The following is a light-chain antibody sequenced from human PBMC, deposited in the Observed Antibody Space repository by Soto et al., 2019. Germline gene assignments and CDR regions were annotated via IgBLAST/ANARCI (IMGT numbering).Light chain of an antibody. J-gene: IGKJ1*01. CDR3: QQYNDTWT. CDR2: KAS. Sequence: DIQMTQSPSTLSASVGDRVTITCRASQSISSWLAWYQQKPGTAPKLLIYKASTLQSGVPSRFSGSGSGTDFTLTISSQQPDDSTTYYCQQYNDTWTFGQGTKVEIK. CDR1: QSISSW. V-gene: IGKV1-5*03.